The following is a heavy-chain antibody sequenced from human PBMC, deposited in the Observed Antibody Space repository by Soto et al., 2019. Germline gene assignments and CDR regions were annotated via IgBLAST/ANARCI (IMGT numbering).Heavy chain of an antibody. D-gene: IGHD1-26*01. Sequence: GASVKVSCKASGGTFSSYAISWVRQAPGQGLEWMGGIIPIFGTANYAQKFQGRVTITADKSTSTAYMELSSLRSEDTAVYYCARRGAIVGATVGYYYYGMDVWGQGTTVTV. CDR2: IIPIFGTA. V-gene: IGHV1-69*06. CDR3: ARRGAIVGATVGYYYYGMDV. CDR1: GGTFSSYA. J-gene: IGHJ6*02.